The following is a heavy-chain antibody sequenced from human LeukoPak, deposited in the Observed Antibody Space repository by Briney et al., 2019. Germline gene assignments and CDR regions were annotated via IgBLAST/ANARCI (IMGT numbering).Heavy chain of an antibody. Sequence: GESPKISCKGSGYSFTSYWIGWVRQMPGKGLEWMGIIYPGDSDTRYSPSFQGQVTISADKSISTAYLQWSSLKASDTAMYYCARHSGPDYGDYDLDYWGQGTLVTVSS. D-gene: IGHD4-17*01. V-gene: IGHV5-51*01. J-gene: IGHJ4*02. CDR3: ARHSGPDYGDYDLDY. CDR1: GYSFTSYW. CDR2: IYPGDSDT.